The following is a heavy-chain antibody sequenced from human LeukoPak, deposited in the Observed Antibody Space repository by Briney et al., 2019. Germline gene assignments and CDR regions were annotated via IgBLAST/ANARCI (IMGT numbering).Heavy chain of an antibody. CDR1: GFTFSSYA. J-gene: IGHJ4*02. CDR3: ARDMGRRYCSSTSCYTGFDY. Sequence: PGGSLRLSCAASGFTFSSYAMHWVRQAPGKGLEWVAVISYDGSNKYYADSVKGRFTISRGNSKNTLYLQMNSLRAEDTAVYYCARDMGRRYCSSTSCYTGFDYWGQGTLVTVSS. CDR2: ISYDGSNK. V-gene: IGHV3-30*01. D-gene: IGHD2-2*02.